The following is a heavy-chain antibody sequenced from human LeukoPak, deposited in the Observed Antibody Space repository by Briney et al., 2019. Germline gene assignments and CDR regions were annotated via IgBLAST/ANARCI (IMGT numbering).Heavy chain of an antibody. CDR3: ARDFGIDEVVKLTPPDY. CDR1: GYTFTGYY. Sequence: GASVKVSCKASGYTFTGYYMHWVRQAPGQGLEWMGRINPNSGGTNYAQKFQGRVTMTRDTSISTAYMELSRLRSDDTAVYYCARDFGIDEVVKLTPPDYWGQGTLVTVSS. J-gene: IGHJ4*02. CDR2: INPNSGGT. V-gene: IGHV1-2*06. D-gene: IGHD3-22*01.